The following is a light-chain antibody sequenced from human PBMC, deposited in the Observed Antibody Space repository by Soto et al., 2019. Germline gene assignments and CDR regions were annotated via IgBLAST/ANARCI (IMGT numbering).Light chain of an antibody. CDR1: QRVSSSY. CDR2: GAS. Sequence: EIVLTQSPGTLSLSPGERVTLSCRASQRVSSSYIAWYQQRRGQAPRLLIHGASSRATGIPDRFSGSGSGTDFTLTISRLEPEDFAVYYCQQYSTSPSTFGQGTKLEIK. V-gene: IGKV3-20*01. CDR3: QQYSTSPST. J-gene: IGKJ2*02.